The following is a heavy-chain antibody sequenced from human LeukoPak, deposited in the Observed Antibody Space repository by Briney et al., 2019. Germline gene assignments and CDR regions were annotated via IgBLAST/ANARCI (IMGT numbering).Heavy chain of an antibody. D-gene: IGHD5-18*01. V-gene: IGHV3-11*06. CDR3: ARDEIGNTQNGMDV. Sequence: PGGSLRLSCAASGFTFSDYYMSWIRQAPGKGLEWVSYISSSSSYTNYADSVKGRFTISRDNAKNSLYLQTNSLRAEDTAVYYCARDEIGNTQNGMDVRGQGTTVTVSS. CDR2: ISSSSSYT. J-gene: IGHJ6*02. CDR1: GFTFSDYY.